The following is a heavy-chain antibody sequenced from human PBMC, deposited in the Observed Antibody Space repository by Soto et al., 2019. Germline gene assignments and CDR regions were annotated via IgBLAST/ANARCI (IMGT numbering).Heavy chain of an antibody. CDR1: GYTFTSYG. CDR3: ARDKVVVVPADISNYYYGMDV. J-gene: IGHJ6*02. V-gene: IGHV1-18*01. CDR2: ISAYNGNT. D-gene: IGHD2-2*01. Sequence: ASVKVSCKASGYTFTSYGISWVRQAPGQGLEWMGWISAYNGNTNYAQKLQGRVTMTTDTSTSTAYMELRSLRSDDTAVYYCARDKVVVVPADISNYYYGMDVWGQGTTVTVSS.